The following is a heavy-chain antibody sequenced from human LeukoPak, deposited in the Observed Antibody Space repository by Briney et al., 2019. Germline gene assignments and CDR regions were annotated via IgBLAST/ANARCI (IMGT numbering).Heavy chain of an antibody. CDR2: IKRDGSEK. CDR1: GFPFSTSW. V-gene: IGHV3-7*01. Sequence: GGSLRLSCAASGFPFSTSWMSWVRQAPGKGLEWVANIKRDGSEKYYVDSVKGRFTVSRDNSKNSLYLQMDSLRAEDTAVYYCARISTSVSGADYWGQGTLVTVSS. J-gene: IGHJ4*02. D-gene: IGHD5/OR15-5a*01. CDR3: ARISTSVSGADY.